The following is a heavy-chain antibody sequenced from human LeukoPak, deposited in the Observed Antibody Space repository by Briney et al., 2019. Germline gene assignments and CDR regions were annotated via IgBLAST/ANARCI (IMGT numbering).Heavy chain of an antibody. CDR3: ASPGVLDLYSYGSCLY. Sequence: PSETLSLTCTVSGGSISSYYWSWIRQPPGKGLEWIGEINHSGSTNYNPSLKSRVTISVDTSKNQFSLKLSSVTAADTAVYYCASPGVLDLYSYGSCLYWGQGTLVTVSS. D-gene: IGHD5-18*01. CDR1: GGSISSYY. CDR2: INHSGST. J-gene: IGHJ4*02. V-gene: IGHV4-34*01.